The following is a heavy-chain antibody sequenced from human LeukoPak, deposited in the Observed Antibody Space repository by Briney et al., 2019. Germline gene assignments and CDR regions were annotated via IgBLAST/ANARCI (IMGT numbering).Heavy chain of an antibody. D-gene: IGHD3-10*01. V-gene: IGHV1-18*01. J-gene: IGHJ4*02. Sequence: ASVKVSCKASGYTFTSYGISWVRQAPGQGLEWMGWISAYNGNTNYAQKLQGRVTMTTDTSTSTAYMELRSLRSDDTAVYFCATMKRSYSVFDYWGQGTLVTVSS. CDR2: ISAYNGNT. CDR1: GYTFTSYG. CDR3: ATMKRSYSVFDY.